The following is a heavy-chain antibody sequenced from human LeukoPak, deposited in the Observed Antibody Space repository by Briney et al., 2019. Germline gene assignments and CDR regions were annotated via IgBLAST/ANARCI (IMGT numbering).Heavy chain of an antibody. CDR1: GFTLSSFA. CDR2: IVGSGAST. CDR3: AKVRVVGDYNWFFDL. D-gene: IGHD4-17*01. V-gene: IGHV3-23*01. J-gene: IGHJ2*01. Sequence: GGSLRLSCAASGFTLSSFAMSWVRQAPGKGLEWVSAIVGSGASTYYADSVKGRFTISRDNSKNTLHLQMSSLRAEDTAIYHCAKVRVVGDYNWFFDLWGRGTLVTVSS.